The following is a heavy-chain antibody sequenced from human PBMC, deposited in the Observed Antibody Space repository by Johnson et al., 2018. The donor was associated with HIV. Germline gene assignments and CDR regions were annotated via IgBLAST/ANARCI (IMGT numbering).Heavy chain of an antibody. D-gene: IGHD3-22*01. CDR1: GFTFDDYG. CDR2: INWNGGST. Sequence: VQLVESGGGLVKPGGSLRLSCAASGFTFDDYGMSWVRQAPGKGLEWVSGINWNGGSTGYADSVKGRFTISRDNAKNSLYLQMNNVRAEDTALYFCARASNYYESVGYYRRGGGSDIWGQGTMVTVSS. CDR3: ARASNYYESVGYYRRGGGSDI. V-gene: IGHV3-20*04. J-gene: IGHJ3*02.